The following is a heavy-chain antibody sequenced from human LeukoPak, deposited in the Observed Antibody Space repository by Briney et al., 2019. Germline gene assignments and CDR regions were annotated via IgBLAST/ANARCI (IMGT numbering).Heavy chain of an antibody. V-gene: IGHV4-34*01. Sequence: SETLSLTCAVYGGSFSGYYWSWIRQPPGKGLEWIGEINHSGSTNYNPSLKSRVTISVDTSKNQFSLKLSSVTAADTAVYYCARGGEELPPDYWGQGTLVTASS. CDR2: INHSGST. D-gene: IGHD1-26*01. J-gene: IGHJ4*02. CDR3: ARGGEELPPDY. CDR1: GGSFSGYY.